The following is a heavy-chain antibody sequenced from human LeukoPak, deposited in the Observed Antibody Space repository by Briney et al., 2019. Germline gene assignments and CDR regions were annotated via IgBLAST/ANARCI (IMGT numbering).Heavy chain of an antibody. J-gene: IGHJ6*02. CDR1: GFTFSSYG. D-gene: IGHD3-10*01. V-gene: IGHV3-30*18. CDR2: ISYDGSNK. Sequence: PGGSLRLSCAASGFTFSSYGIHWVRQAPGKGLEWVAVISYDGSNKYYADSVKGRFTIPRDNSKNTLYLQMNSLRAEDTAVYYCAKDQEYYGSGSYGMDVWGQGTTVTVSS. CDR3: AKDQEYYGSGSYGMDV.